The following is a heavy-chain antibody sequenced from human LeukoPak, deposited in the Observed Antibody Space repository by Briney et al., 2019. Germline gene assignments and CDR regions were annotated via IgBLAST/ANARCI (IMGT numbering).Heavy chain of an antibody. V-gene: IGHV3-7*01. CDR1: GCTFSDYW. J-gene: IGHJ4*02. CDR3: ARDGLLWFGEIDFYFDY. D-gene: IGHD3-10*01. CDR2: IQQYGSGG. Sequence: HPGGSLRLSCAASGCTFSDYWMSWGRQAPAKGQEWVASIQQYGSGGKNVDSVKHRFTVSRDNAANSLHLQENRLSVEDTCVYYWARDGLLWFGEIDFYFDYWGQGTLVTVSS.